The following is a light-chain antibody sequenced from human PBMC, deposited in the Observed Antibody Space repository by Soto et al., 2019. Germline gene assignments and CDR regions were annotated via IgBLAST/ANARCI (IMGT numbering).Light chain of an antibody. CDR1: QSVSSY. V-gene: IGKV3-11*01. J-gene: IGKJ1*01. CDR3: QQRSNWPPVWT. CDR2: DAS. Sequence: EIVLTQSPATLSLSPGERATLSCRASQSVSSYLAWYQQKPGQAPRLLIYDASNRATGIPARFRGSGSGTDFTLTICSLEPEDFAVYYCQQRSNWPPVWTFGQGTK.